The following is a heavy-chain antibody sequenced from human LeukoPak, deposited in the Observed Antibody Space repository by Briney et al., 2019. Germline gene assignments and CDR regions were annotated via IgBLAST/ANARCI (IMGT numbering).Heavy chain of an antibody. CDR3: ATFLAVIAARDSLYFQH. J-gene: IGHJ1*01. CDR2: VSGSGGVT. CDR1: GFAFSSYA. V-gene: IGHV3-23*01. D-gene: IGHD6-6*01. Sequence: GGSLRLSCAGSGFAFSSYAMSWVRQAPGKGLEWVSGVSGSGGVTYYADSVKGRFTISRDNSKNTLHLQMNSLRAEDTAVYYCATFLAVIAARDSLYFQHWGQGTLVSVSS.